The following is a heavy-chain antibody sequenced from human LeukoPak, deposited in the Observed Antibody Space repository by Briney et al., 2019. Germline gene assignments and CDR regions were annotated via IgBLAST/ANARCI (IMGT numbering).Heavy chain of an antibody. J-gene: IGHJ4*02. CDR2: IIPIFGTA. D-gene: IGHD3-22*01. V-gene: IGHV1-69*01. CDR3: ARGTVVPAAMYYYDSSGYSLFDY. Sequence: SVTVSCKASGGTFTSYAISWVRQAPGQGLEWMGGIIPIFGTANYAQKFQGRVTITADESTSTAYMELSSLRSEDTAVYYCARGTVVPAAMYYYDSSGYSLFDYWGQGTLVTVSS. CDR1: GGTFTSYA.